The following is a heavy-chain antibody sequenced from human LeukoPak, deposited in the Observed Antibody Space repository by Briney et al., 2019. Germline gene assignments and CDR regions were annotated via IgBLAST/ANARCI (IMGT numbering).Heavy chain of an antibody. D-gene: IGHD5-12*01. CDR2: ISSSGTTI. V-gene: IGHV3-48*04. J-gene: IGHJ4*01. CDR3: ARYSGYNHDY. Sequence: PGGSLRLSCAASGFTFSSYSMNWVRQAPGKGLEWVSYISSSGTTIYYADSVKGRFTISRDSAKNSMYLQMNSLRAEDTAVYYCARYSGYNHDYWGQGTLVTVSS. CDR1: GFTFSSYS.